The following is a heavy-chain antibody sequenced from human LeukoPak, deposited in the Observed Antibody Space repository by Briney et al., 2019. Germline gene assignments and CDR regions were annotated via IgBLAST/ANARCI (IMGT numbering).Heavy chain of an antibody. V-gene: IGHV3-74*01. CDR2: INKDGSTT. J-gene: IGHJ4*02. CDR3: ARDDRNEGATVDH. CDR1: GFTFGSYY. Sequence: GGSLRLSCAASGFTFGSYYMHWVRQAPGKGLVWVSRINKDGSTTNYADSVKGRFTISRDNAKNTLYGQMTSLRAEVTAVYSCARDDRNEGATVDHWGQGTLVTVS. D-gene: IGHD1-26*01.